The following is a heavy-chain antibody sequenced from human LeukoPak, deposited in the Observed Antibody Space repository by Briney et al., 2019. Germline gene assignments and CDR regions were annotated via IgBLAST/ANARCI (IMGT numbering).Heavy chain of an antibody. Sequence: GGSLRLSCAASGFTFSNYAMSWVRQAPGKGLEWVSGISSSGASTYYPDSVKGRFTISRDNSKNTLYLQMNSLRVEDTAVYYCAKDASRTYNFDSSGYYRYWGQGTLVTVSS. CDR2: ISSSGAST. CDR1: GFTFSNYA. CDR3: AKDASRTYNFDSSGYYRY. D-gene: IGHD3-22*01. J-gene: IGHJ4*02. V-gene: IGHV3-23*01.